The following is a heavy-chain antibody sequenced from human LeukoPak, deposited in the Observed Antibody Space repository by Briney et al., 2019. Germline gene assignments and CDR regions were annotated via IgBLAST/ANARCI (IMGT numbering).Heavy chain of an antibody. V-gene: IGHV3-48*01. CDR1: GFTFSSHS. CDR3: TRHQRASQYYFDY. J-gene: IGHJ4*02. CDR2: ISDDTYNI. Sequence: GGSLRLSGAASGFTFSSHSMSWVRQAPGRGLEWVSFISDDTYNIYYADSVRGRFTVSRDNARDSLYLQLNSLRAEDTAVYYCTRHQRASQYYFDYWGQGTLVTASS.